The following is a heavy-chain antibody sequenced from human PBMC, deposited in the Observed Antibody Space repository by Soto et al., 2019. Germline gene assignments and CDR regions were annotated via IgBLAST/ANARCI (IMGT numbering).Heavy chain of an antibody. J-gene: IGHJ4*02. CDR3: ARDTRKVTFDY. CDR2: IKQDGSEK. D-gene: IGHD2-21*02. V-gene: IGHV3-7*01. CDR1: GFTFSSYW. Sequence: GGSLRLSCAASGFTFSSYWMSWVRQAPGKGLEWVANIKQDGSEKYYVDSVKGRFTISRDNAKNLLYLQMNSLRAEDTAVYYCARDTRKVTFDYWGQGTLVTVSS.